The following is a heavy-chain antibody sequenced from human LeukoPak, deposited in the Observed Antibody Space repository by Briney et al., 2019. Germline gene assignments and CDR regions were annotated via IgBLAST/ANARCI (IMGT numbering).Heavy chain of an antibody. CDR3: ANEGITIFGVAHDY. V-gene: IGHV3-23*01. J-gene: IGHJ4*02. D-gene: IGHD3-3*01. CDR2: ISGSGGST. Sequence: PGGSLRLSCAASGFTFSSYAMSWVRQAPGKGLEWVSAISGSGGSTYYADSVKGRFTISRDNSKNTLYLQMNSLRTEDTAVYYCANEGITIFGVAHDYWGQGTLVTVSS. CDR1: GFTFSSYA.